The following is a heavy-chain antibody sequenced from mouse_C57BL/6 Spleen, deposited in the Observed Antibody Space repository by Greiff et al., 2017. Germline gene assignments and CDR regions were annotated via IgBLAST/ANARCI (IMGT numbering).Heavy chain of an antibody. V-gene: IGHV1-61*01. CDR2: IYPSDSET. CDR3: ARSAY. Sequence: VQLQQPGAELVRPGSSVKLSCKASGYTFTSYWMDWVKQRPGQGLECIGNIYPSDSETHYNQKFKDKATLTVDKSSTTAYMQLSSLTSEDSAVYYCARSAYWGQGTLVTVSA. J-gene: IGHJ3*01. CDR1: GYTFTSYW.